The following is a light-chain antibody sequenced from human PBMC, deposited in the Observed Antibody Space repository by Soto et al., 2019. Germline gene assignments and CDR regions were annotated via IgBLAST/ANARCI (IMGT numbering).Light chain of an antibody. CDR3: RSYTSSYTWI. CDR2: GVT. V-gene: IGLV2-14*03. J-gene: IGLJ3*02. CDR1: TNDVGGYNY. Sequence: QSALTQPASVSGSPGQSITISCSGTTNDVGGYNYVSWYQQHPGKAPKLLIYGVTDRPSGVSSRFSGSKSGNAASLTISGLQAEDEGAYDCRSYTSSYTWIFGGVTKVTVL.